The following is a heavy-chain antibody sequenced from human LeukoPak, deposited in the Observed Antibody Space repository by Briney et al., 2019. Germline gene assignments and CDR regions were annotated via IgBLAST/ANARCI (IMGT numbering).Heavy chain of an antibody. CDR2: ISGSGGST. Sequence: LPGGSLRLSCAASGFTFSSYAMSWVRQAPGKGLEWVSAISGSGGSTYYADSVKGRFTISRDNSKNTLYLQMNSLRAEDTAVYYGAKDRRTGTTPAAREEPFDYWGQGTLVTVSS. D-gene: IGHD1-1*01. V-gene: IGHV3-23*01. CDR1: GFTFSSYA. CDR3: AKDRRTGTTPAAREEPFDY. J-gene: IGHJ4*02.